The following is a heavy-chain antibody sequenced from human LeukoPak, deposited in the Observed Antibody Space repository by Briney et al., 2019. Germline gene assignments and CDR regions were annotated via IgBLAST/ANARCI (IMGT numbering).Heavy chain of an antibody. CDR2: IYYSGST. Sequence: SQTLSLTCTVSGGSISSGGYYWSWIRQHPGKSLEWIGYIYYSGSTYYNPSLKSRVTISVDTSKNQFSLKLSSVTAADTAVYYCARVVFGNYYYGSGSYYSQSHFDYWGQGTLVTVSS. J-gene: IGHJ4*02. D-gene: IGHD3-10*01. CDR3: ARVVFGNYYYGSGSYYSQSHFDY. CDR1: GGSISSGGYY. V-gene: IGHV4-31*03.